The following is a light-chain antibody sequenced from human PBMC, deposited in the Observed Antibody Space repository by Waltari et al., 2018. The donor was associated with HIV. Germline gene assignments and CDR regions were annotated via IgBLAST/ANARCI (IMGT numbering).Light chain of an antibody. CDR3: SSYTSSSVV. J-gene: IGLJ2*01. CDR2: EVS. CDR1: SSDVGGYNY. V-gene: IGLV2-14*01. Sequence: PGQSITISCTGTSSDVGGYNYVSWYQQHPGKAPKLMIYEVSNRPSGVSNRFSGSKSGNTASLTISGLQAEDEADYYCSSYTSSSVVFGGGTKLTVL.